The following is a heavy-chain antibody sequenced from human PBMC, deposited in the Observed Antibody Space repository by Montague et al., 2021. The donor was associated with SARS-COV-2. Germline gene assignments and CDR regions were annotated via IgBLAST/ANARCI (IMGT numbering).Heavy chain of an antibody. J-gene: IGHJ6*02. CDR2: IYSGGDT. Sequence: SLRLSCAASGFTVSTNYTSWVRQAPGKGLEWISVIYSGGDTYYADSVKGRFTISRDNSENTPYLQMNSLRAEDTAVYYCARGGGLRNYGMDVWGQGTTVTVSS. CDR3: ARGGGLRNYGMDV. CDR1: GFTVSTNY. D-gene: IGHD5-12*01. V-gene: IGHV3-53*01.